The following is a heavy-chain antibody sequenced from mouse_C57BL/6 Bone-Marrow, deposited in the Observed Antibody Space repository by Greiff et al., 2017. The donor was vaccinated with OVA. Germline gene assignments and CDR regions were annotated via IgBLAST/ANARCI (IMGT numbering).Heavy chain of an antibody. CDR3: ARSEDVLGRGYFDY. J-gene: IGHJ2*01. V-gene: IGHV1-55*01. Sequence: VQLQQPGAELVKPGASVKMSCKASGYTFTRYWITWVKQRPGQGLEWIGDIYPGSGSTNYNEKFKSKATLTVDTSSSTAYMQISSLTSEDSAVYYGARSEDVLGRGYFDYWGQGTTLTVSS. CDR2: IYPGSGST. D-gene: IGHD4-1*01. CDR1: GYTFTRYW.